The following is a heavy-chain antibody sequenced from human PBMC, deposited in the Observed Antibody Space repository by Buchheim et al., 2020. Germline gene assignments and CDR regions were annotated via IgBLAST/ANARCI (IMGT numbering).Heavy chain of an antibody. CDR1: GGSISSYY. J-gene: IGHJ5*02. D-gene: IGHD3-10*01. CDR2: IYYSGST. CDR3: ARSYGSGSYYNP. V-gene: IGHV4-59*01. Sequence: QVQLQESGPGLVKPSETLSLTCTVSGGSISSYYWSWIRQPPGKGLEWIGYIYYSGSTNSNPSLKSRVTISVDTSKNQFSLKLSSVTAADTAVYYCARSYGSGSYYNPWGQGTL.